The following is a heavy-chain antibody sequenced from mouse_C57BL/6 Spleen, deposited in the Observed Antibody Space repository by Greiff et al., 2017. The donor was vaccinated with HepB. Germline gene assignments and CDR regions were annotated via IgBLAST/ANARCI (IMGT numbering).Heavy chain of an antibody. V-gene: IGHV5-6*01. D-gene: IGHD2-5*01. CDR3: ARQGYSNYGPYYFDY. J-gene: IGHJ2*01. CDR2: ISSCGSYT. Sequence: EVHLVESGGDLVKPGGSLKLSCAASGFTFSSYGMSWVRQTPDKRLEWVATISSCGSYTYYPDSVKGRFTISRDNAKNTPYLQMSSLKSEDTAMYYCARQGYSNYGPYYFDYWGQGTTLTVSS. CDR1: GFTFSSYG.